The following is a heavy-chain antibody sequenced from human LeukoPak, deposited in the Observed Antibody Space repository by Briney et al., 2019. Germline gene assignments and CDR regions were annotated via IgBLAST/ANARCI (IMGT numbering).Heavy chain of an antibody. D-gene: IGHD6-6*01. CDR3: ARDIEYSSSSKFDP. CDR1: GYTFTGYY. Sequence: ASVKVSCKASGYTFTGYYMHWVRQAPGQGLEWMGWMNPNSGNTGYAQKFQGRVTMTRNTSISTAYMELSSLRSEDTAVYYCARDIEYSSSSKFDPWGQGTLVTVSS. J-gene: IGHJ5*02. CDR2: MNPNSGNT. V-gene: IGHV1-8*02.